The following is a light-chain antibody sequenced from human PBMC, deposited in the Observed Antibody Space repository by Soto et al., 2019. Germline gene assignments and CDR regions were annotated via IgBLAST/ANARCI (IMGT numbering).Light chain of an antibody. CDR1: QSVSSTY. CDR2: EAS. Sequence: EIVLTQSPGTLSLSPGERATLSCRASQSVSSTYLTWYQQKPGQAPRLLIYEASRRATGIPDRFSGSGSGTDCSLTISRLEPEDFAVYYCQPYDSLRWTFGLGTKVEIK. J-gene: IGKJ1*01. CDR3: QPYDSLRWT. V-gene: IGKV3-20*01.